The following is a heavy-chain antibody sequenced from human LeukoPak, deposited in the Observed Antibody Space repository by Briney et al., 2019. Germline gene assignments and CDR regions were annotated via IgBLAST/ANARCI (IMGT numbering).Heavy chain of an antibody. CDR3: ARDRSVEMATLPGGYFDY. J-gene: IGHJ4*02. V-gene: IGHV3-48*01. D-gene: IGHD5-24*01. CDR1: GFTFSSYS. CDR2: ISSSSSTI. Sequence: GGSLRLSCAASGFTFSSYSMNWVRQAPGKGLEWVSYISSSSSTIYYADSVKGRFTISRDNAKNSLYLQMNSLRAEDTAVYYCARDRSVEMATLPGGYFDYWGQGTLVTVSS.